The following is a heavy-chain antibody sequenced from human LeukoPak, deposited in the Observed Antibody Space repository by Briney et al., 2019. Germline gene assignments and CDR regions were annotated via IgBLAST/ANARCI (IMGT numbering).Heavy chain of an antibody. Sequence: GGSLRLSCAVSGITFSSYWMHWVRQDPGRGLLWVSRINTQGTYTNYADSVKGRFTLSRDNSKNTLYLQMNSLRAEDTAIYYCAKDTSNWAYYFDYWGQGTLVTVSS. CDR2: INTQGTYT. D-gene: IGHD2-8*01. CDR1: GITFSSYW. J-gene: IGHJ4*02. V-gene: IGHV3-74*01. CDR3: AKDTSNWAYYFDY.